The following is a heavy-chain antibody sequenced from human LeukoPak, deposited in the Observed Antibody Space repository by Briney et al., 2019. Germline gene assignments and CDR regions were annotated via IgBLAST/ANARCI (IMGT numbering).Heavy chain of an antibody. Sequence: GESLKISCKGSGYTFTSYWVGWVRQMPGKGLEWMGTIYPGDSDTRYSPSFQGQVTISADKSISSAYLQWSSLKASDTAMYYCARGGYSGYAGFDPWGQGTLVTVSS. J-gene: IGHJ5*02. V-gene: IGHV5-51*01. D-gene: IGHD5-12*01. CDR2: IYPGDSDT. CDR1: GYTFTSYW. CDR3: ARGGYSGYAGFDP.